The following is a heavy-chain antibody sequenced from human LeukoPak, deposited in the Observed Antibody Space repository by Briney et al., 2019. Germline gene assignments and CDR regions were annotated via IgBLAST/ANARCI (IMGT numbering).Heavy chain of an antibody. J-gene: IGHJ4*02. CDR1: GFTFSSYS. CDR3: ARDRGGGAAAGLFDY. D-gene: IGHD6-13*01. V-gene: IGHV3-21*01. Sequence: GGSLRLSCAASGFTFSSYSMNWVRQAPGKGLEWASSISSSSSYIYYADSVKGRFTISRDNAKNSLYLQMNSLRAEDTAVYYCARDRGGGAAAGLFDYWGQGTLVTVSS. CDR2: ISSSSSYI.